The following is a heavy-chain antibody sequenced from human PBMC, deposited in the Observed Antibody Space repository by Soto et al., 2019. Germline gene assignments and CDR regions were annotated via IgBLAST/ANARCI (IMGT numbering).Heavy chain of an antibody. D-gene: IGHD5-12*01. CDR1: GGTFSSYA. CDR3: ARSPSGYDFDNWFDP. Sequence: ASVKVSCKASGGTFSSYAISWVRQAPGQGLEWMGGIIPIFGIANYAQKFQGRVTITADKSTSTDYMELCSLRSEDTAVYTCARSPSGYDFDNWFDPWGQGTLVTVSS. CDR2: IIPIFGIA. J-gene: IGHJ5*02. V-gene: IGHV1-69*10.